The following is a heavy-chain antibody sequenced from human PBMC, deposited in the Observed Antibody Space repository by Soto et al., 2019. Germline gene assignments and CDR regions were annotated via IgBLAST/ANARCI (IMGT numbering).Heavy chain of an antibody. CDR2: IRNKANRYTT. D-gene: IGHD2-21*02. CDR3: TRDLGGNSPYYYGMDV. J-gene: IGHJ6*02. V-gene: IGHV3-72*01. CDR1: GFTFSDYY. Sequence: GGSLRLSCAASGFTFSDYYMDWVRQAPGKGLEWVGRIRNKANRYTTEYAASVKGRFTISRDDSKSIAYLQMNSLKTEDTAVYYCTRDLGGNSPYYYGMDVWGQGTTVTVSS.